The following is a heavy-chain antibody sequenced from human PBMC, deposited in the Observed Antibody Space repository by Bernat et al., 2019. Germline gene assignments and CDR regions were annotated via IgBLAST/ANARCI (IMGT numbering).Heavy chain of an antibody. Sequence: QLQLQESGPGLVKPSETLSLTCTVSGGSISSSSYYWGWIRQPPGKGLEWIGSIYYSGSTYYNPSLKSRVTISVDTSKNQFSLKLSSVTAADTAVYYCARIRITLAYMDVWGKGTTVTVSS. CDR1: GGSISSSSYY. CDR2: IYYSGST. D-gene: IGHD3-10*01. V-gene: IGHV4-39*01. J-gene: IGHJ6*03. CDR3: ARIRITLAYMDV.